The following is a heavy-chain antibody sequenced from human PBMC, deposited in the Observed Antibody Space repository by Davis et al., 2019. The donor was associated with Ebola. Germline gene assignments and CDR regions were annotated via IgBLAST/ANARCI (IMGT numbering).Heavy chain of an antibody. J-gene: IGHJ4*02. V-gene: IGHV4-39*01. CDR3: AGLGGDY. Sequence: SETLSLTCTVSGGSISSSSYYWGWIRQPPGKGLEWIGTIYYSGSTYYNPSLKSRVTISVDTSKNQFSLKLRSVTAADTAVYYCAGLGGDYWAREPWSPSPQ. CDR1: GGSISSSSYY. CDR2: IYYSGST. D-gene: IGHD6-6*01.